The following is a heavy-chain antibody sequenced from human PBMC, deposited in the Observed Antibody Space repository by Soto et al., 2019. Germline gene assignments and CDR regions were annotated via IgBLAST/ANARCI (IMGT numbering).Heavy chain of an antibody. CDR1: GFTFSSYA. D-gene: IGHD1-1*01. CDR3: AREREPAGYYYGMDV. Sequence: QVQLVESGGGVVQPGRSLRLSCAASGFTFSSYAMHWVRQAPGKGLEWVAVISYDGSNKYYADSVKGRFTISRDNSKNTLYLQMISLRAEDTAVYYCAREREPAGYYYGMDVWGQGTRVTVSS. J-gene: IGHJ6*02. CDR2: ISYDGSNK. V-gene: IGHV3-30-3*01.